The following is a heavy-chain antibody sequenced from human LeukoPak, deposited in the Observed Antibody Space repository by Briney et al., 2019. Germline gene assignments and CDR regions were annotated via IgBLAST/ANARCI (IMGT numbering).Heavy chain of an antibody. CDR2: IYSGGRT. Sequence: GGSLRLSCAASGFTVSSNYMSWVRRAPGKGLEWVSVIYSGGRTYYADSVKGRFTISRDNSKNTVYLQMNSLRAEDTAVYYCARESSSGYYLSYWGQGTLVTVSS. D-gene: IGHD3-22*01. CDR3: ARESSSGYYLSY. V-gene: IGHV3-66*01. CDR1: GFTVSSNY. J-gene: IGHJ4*02.